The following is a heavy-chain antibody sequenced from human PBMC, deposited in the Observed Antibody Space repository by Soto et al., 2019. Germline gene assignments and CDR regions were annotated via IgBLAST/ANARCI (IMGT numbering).Heavy chain of an antibody. CDR2: IIPIFGTA. CDR1: GGTFSSYA. CDR3: ARDGYSSSSSYYYGMDV. D-gene: IGHD6-6*01. J-gene: IGHJ6*02. Sequence: SVKVSCKASGGTFSSYAISWVRQAPGQGLEWMGGIIPIFGTANYAQKFQGRVTITADESTSTAYMELSSLRSEDTAVYYCARDGYSSSSSYYYGMDVWGQGTTVTVSS. V-gene: IGHV1-69*13.